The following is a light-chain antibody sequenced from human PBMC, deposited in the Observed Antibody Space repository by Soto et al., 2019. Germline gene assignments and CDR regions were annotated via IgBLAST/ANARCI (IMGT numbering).Light chain of an antibody. CDR2: EVS. Sequence: QSALTQPASVSGSPGQSITVSCTGTSSDIGAYDYVSWYQQHPGKAPKVIISEVSKRPSGVSNRFSGSKSGNTASLTISGLQAEDEADYYCSSYTSSSTLVFGGGTKLTVL. V-gene: IGLV2-14*01. CDR3: SSYTSSSTLV. J-gene: IGLJ3*02. CDR1: SSDIGAYDY.